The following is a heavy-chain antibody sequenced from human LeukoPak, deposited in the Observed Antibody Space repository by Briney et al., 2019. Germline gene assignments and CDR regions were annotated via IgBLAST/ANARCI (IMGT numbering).Heavy chain of an antibody. V-gene: IGHV1-18*01. Sequence: GASVKVSCKTSGYSFILYGISWVRQAPGQGPEWMGWISTSTGDTKYTQKFQGRVTLTTDTSTSTAYMELSSLRSDDTAVYYCARDPGYEAGTKRDFDYWGQGTLVTVSS. CDR1: GYSFILYG. CDR3: ARDPGYEAGTKRDFDY. J-gene: IGHJ4*02. CDR2: ISTSTGDT. D-gene: IGHD1-7*01.